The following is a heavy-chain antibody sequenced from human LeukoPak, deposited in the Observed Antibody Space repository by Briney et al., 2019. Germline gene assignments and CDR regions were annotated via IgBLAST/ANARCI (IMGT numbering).Heavy chain of an antibody. CDR1: GGTFSSYA. CDR2: IIPIFGTA. D-gene: IGHD5-18*01. Sequence: SVKVSCKASGGTFSSYAISWVRQAPGQGLEWMGGIIPIFGTANYAQKFQGRVTITADESTSTAYMELSSLRSGDTAVYYCARVSGEGYSYGYFDYWGQGTLVTVSS. V-gene: IGHV1-69*01. J-gene: IGHJ4*02. CDR3: ARVSGEGYSYGYFDY.